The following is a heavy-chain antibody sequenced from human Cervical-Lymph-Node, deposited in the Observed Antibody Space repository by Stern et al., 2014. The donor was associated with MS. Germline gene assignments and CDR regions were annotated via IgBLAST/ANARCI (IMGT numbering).Heavy chain of an antibody. J-gene: IGHJ4*02. CDR2: VSTYNGNT. CDR3: AREVYGDSRRFDS. CDR1: GYIFSSYG. Sequence: VQLVESGPEVKKPGASVQVSCKASGYIFSSYGINWVRQAPGQGLAWMGWVSTYNGNTNYAQKFQDRVTMTTDTSTNTAYMELRSLRSDDTAVYYCAREVYGDSRRFDSWGQGTLVTVSS. V-gene: IGHV1-18*01. D-gene: IGHD4-17*01.